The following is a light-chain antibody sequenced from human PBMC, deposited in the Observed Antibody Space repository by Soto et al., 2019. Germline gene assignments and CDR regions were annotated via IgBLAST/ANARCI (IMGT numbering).Light chain of an antibody. CDR1: RHVYINA. CDR2: GAS. Sequence: VVLTQSPATLSLSPGDRATLSCRASRHVYINALGWYQQKPGRTPTLLIYGASTRATDIPDRFSATGSGTDFSLTISGVGPEDSAVYYCQQYGASPFTFGPGTRLEI. CDR3: QQYGASPFT. V-gene: IGKV3-20*01. J-gene: IGKJ3*01.